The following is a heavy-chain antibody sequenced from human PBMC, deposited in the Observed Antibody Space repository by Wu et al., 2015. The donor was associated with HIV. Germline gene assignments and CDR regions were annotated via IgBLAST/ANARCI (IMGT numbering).Heavy chain of an antibody. V-gene: IGHV1-2*02. CDR3: ARLDRLYCSSTSCSIDAFDI. CDR1: GYTFTGYY. D-gene: IGHD2-2*01. J-gene: IGHJ3*02. Sequence: QVQLVQSGAEVKKPGASVKVSCKASGYTFTGYYMHWVRQAPGQGLEWMGWINPNSGGTNYAQKFQGRVTMTRDTSISTAYMELSRLRSDDTAVYYCARLDRLYCSSTSCSIDAFDIWGQGTMVTVSS. CDR2: INPNSGGT.